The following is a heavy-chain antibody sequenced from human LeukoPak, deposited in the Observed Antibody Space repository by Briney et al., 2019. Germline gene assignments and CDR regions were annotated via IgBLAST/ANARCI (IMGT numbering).Heavy chain of an antibody. CDR3: AKAYSPGY. Sequence: PGGSLRLSCAASGFTFNNYGMHWVRQAPGKGLEWVAVISYDGSNKYYADSVKGRFTISRDNSKNTLYLQMNSLRAEDTAVYYCAKAYSPGYWGQGTLVTVSS. D-gene: IGHD6-13*01. V-gene: IGHV3-30*18. CDR1: GFTFNNYG. J-gene: IGHJ4*02. CDR2: ISYDGSNK.